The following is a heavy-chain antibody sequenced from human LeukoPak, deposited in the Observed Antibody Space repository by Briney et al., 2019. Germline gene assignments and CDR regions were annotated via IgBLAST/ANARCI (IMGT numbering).Heavy chain of an antibody. CDR3: ARRVGSGSLLYFDY. D-gene: IGHD3-10*01. J-gene: IGHJ4*02. V-gene: IGHV4-59*08. CDR1: GDSMSINY. CDR2: VYSRGST. Sequence: SETLSLTCTVSGDSMSINYWSWLRQPPGKGLEWIGYVYSRGSTRYSPSLKNRVTITLDTSKNQFSLKLTSVTAADTAMYYCARRVGSGSLLYFDYWGQGSLVTVSS.